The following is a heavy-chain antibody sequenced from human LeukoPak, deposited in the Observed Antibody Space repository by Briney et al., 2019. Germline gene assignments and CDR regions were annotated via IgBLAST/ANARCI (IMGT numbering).Heavy chain of an antibody. J-gene: IGHJ4*02. CDR1: GFTFDDYG. D-gene: IGHD4-17*01. V-gene: IGHV3-20*04. Sequence: GGSLRLSCAASGFTFDDYGMSWVRQAPGKGLEWVSGINWNGGSTGYADSVKGRFTISRDNAKNSLYLQMNSLKTEDTAVYYCTYGMPFFDYWGQGTLVTVSS. CDR3: TYGMPFFDY. CDR2: INWNGGST.